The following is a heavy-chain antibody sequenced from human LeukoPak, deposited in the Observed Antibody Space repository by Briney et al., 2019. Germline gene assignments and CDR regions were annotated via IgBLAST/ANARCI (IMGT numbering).Heavy chain of an antibody. D-gene: IGHD3-3*01. CDR3: ARDNYDFDAFDI. Sequence: GGSLRLSCAASGFTFNNYAMNWVRQAPGKGLEWVSAISGSGDSTYYADSVKGRFTISRDNAKNSLYLQMNSLRAEDTAVYYCARDNYDFDAFDIWGQGTMVTVSS. V-gene: IGHV3-23*01. J-gene: IGHJ3*02. CDR1: GFTFNNYA. CDR2: ISGSGDST.